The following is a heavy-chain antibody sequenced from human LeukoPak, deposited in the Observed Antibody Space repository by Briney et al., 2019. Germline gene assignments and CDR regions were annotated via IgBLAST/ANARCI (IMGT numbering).Heavy chain of an antibody. CDR3: ARAGGHCSGGSCRESWFDS. CDR2: LCSSSSYI. J-gene: IGHJ5*01. CDR1: GFPFSSYS. D-gene: IGHD2-15*01. Sequence: GGVLRLFCGASGFPFSSYSMKRGRPAPGEGLEWGSSLCSSSSYIYYADSVKGRFTISRDNAKNSLYLQMNSLRAEDTAVYYCARAGGHCSGGSCRESWFDSWGQGTLVTVSS. V-gene: IGHV3-21*01.